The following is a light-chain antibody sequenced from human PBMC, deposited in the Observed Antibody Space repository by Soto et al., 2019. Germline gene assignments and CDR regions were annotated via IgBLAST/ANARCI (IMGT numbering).Light chain of an antibody. V-gene: IGKV1-39*01. CDR3: QQSRT. J-gene: IGKJ1*01. CDR2: AAS. Sequence: DIRMTQSPSSLSASVGDRVTITCRASQSISSYLNWYQQKPGKAPKLLIYAASSLQSGVPSRFSGSGSGTDFTLTISSLQPEDFATYYCQQSRTFGQGTKVDIK. CDR1: QSISSY.